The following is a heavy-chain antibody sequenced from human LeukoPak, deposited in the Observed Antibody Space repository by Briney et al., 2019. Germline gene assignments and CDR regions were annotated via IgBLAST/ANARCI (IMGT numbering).Heavy chain of an antibody. CDR2: INHSGST. D-gene: IGHD3-10*01. J-gene: IGHJ5*02. CDR3: AKVIILQSWGSSPGERWFDP. Sequence: PSETLSLTCAVYGGSFSGYYWSWIRQPPGKGLEWIGEINHSGSTNYNPSLKSRVTISVDTSKNQFSLKLSSVTAADTAVYYCAKVIILQSWGSSPGERWFDPWGQGTLVTVSS. CDR1: GGSFSGYY. V-gene: IGHV4-34*01.